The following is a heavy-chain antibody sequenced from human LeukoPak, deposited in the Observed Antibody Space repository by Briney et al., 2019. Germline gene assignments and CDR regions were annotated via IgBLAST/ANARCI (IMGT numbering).Heavy chain of an antibody. CDR1: GYSISSGYY. V-gene: IGHV4-38-2*02. J-gene: IGHJ4*02. CDR3: ARGRDGYNFLNRGEYYYFDY. D-gene: IGHD5-24*01. CDR2: IYHSGST. Sequence: QASETLSLTCTASGYSISSGYYWGWIRQPPGKGLEWIGSIYHSGSTYYNPSLKSRVTISVDTSKNQFSLRLNSVTAADTAVYYCARGRDGYNFLNRGEYYYFDYWGQGTLVTVSS.